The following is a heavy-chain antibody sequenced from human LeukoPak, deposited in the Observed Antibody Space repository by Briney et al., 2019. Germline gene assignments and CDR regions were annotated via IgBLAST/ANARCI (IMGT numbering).Heavy chain of an antibody. J-gene: IGHJ6*03. CDR2: IIPIFGTA. V-gene: IGHV1-69*06. CDR1: GGTFSSYA. D-gene: IGHD2-2*01. CDR3: ARAPRDIVVVPAARVNYYYMDV. Sequence: GAWVKVSCKASGGTFSSYAISWVRQAPGQGLEWMGGIIPIFGTANYAQKFQGRVTITADKSTSTAYMELSSLRSEDTAVYYCARAPRDIVVVPAARVNYYYMDVWGKGTTVTVSS.